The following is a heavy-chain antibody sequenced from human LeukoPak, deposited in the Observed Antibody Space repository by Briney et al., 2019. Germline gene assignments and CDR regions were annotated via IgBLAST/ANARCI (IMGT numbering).Heavy chain of an antibody. CDR1: GFTFSSYS. CDR2: ISRSGTHI. CDR3: ARVEESASFDP. D-gene: IGHD3-3*01. J-gene: IGHJ5*02. Sequence: GGSLRLSCAASGFTFSSYSMNWVRQAPGKGLEWVSSISRSGTHIYYADSLKGRFTISRDNAKNSLYLQMNSLGAEDTAVYYCARVEESASFDPWGQGTLVTVSS. V-gene: IGHV3-21*01.